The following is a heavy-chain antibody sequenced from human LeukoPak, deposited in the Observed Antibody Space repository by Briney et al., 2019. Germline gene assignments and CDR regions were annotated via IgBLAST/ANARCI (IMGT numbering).Heavy chain of an antibody. D-gene: IGHD3-22*01. V-gene: IGHV5-51*01. CDR3: ARLYYYDSSGYYYRTYDYYYMDV. CDR2: IYPGDSDT. CDR1: GYSFSNYW. Sequence: GESLKISCKGSGYSFSNYWIGWVRQMPGKGLEWMGIIYPGDSDTRYSPSFQGQVTISADKSISTAYLQWSSLKASDTAMYYCARLYYYDSSGYYYRTYDYYYMDVWGKGTTVTVSS. J-gene: IGHJ6*03.